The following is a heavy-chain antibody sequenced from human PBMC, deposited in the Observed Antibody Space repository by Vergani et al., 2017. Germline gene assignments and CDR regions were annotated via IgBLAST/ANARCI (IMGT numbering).Heavy chain of an antibody. D-gene: IGHD4-23*01. V-gene: IGHV3-23*01. Sequence: EVQLLQSEGAVVQPGGSLRLSCVASGFTFSSHAMSWVRQGHGQGLEWVSSIKYTGDSTYYADSVKGRFTISRDNSKTTLYLQRNSLSVEYTAVYYCGVGSDNSNWGKGTLVTVSS. J-gene: IGHJ4*02. CDR3: GVGSDNSN. CDR1: GFTFSSHA. CDR2: IKYTGDST.